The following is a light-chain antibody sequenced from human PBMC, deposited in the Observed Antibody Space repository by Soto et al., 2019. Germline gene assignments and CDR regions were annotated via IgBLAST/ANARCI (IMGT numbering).Light chain of an antibody. Sequence: QSVLTQPPSVSATPGQTVTISCSGSSSNIGNNYVSWYQQFPGAAPKLLIYDNYWRPSAIPDRFSASKSGTSATLGITGLQTGDEADYYCATWDSSLSAVVVGGGTKLTVL. CDR3: ATWDSSLSAVV. J-gene: IGLJ2*01. V-gene: IGLV1-51*01. CDR2: DNY. CDR1: SSNIGNNY.